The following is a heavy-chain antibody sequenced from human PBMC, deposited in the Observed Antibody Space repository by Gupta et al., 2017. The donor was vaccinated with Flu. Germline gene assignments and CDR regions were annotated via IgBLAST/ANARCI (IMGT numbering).Heavy chain of an antibody. Sequence: QLQLQESGPGLVTPSETLSLTCTVSGGPTSSTVYYWGWIRQPPGKGLEWIGSIFHNGSVHYNPSLKSRVTISVDTSKNQFSLKLSSVTAADTAVYYCASLCGGNCYSVFDYWGQGTLVTVSS. CDR3: ASLCGGNCYSVFDY. CDR2: IFHNGSV. D-gene: IGHD2-21*02. J-gene: IGHJ4*02. CDR1: GGPTSSTVYY. V-gene: IGHV4-39*01.